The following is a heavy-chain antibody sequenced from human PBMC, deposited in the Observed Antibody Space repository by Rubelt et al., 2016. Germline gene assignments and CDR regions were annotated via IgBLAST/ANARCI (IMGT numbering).Heavy chain of an antibody. CDR2: INTNTGNP. V-gene: IGHV7-4-1*02. CDR1: GYTFTSYA. D-gene: IGHD6-13*01. CDR3: ARVIAAAGRDGNYFDY. Sequence: QVQLVQSGAEVKKPGASVKVSCKASGYTFTSYAMNWVRQAPGQGLEWMGWINTNTGNPTYAQGFTGRFVFYLDTSVSTAYLQISSLKAEDTAVYYCARVIAAAGRDGNYFDYWGQGTLVTVSS. J-gene: IGHJ4*02.